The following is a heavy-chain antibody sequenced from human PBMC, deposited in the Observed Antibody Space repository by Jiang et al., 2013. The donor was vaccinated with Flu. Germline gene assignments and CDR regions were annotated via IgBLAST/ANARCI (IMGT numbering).Heavy chain of an antibody. CDR2: ISWNSGSI. J-gene: IGHJ6*02. CDR1: GFTFDDYA. Sequence: VQLLESGGGLVQPGRSLRLSCAASGFTFDDYAMHWVRQAPGKGLEWVSGISWNSGSIGYADSVKGRFTISRDNAKNSLYLQMNSLRAEDTALYYCAKFRERRGYYYYGMDVWGQGTTVTVSS. D-gene: IGHD3-10*01. CDR3: AKFRERRGYYYYGMDV. V-gene: IGHV3-9*01.